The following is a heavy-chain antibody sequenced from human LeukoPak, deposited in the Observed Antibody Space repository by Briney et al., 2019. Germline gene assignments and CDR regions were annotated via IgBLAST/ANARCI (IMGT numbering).Heavy chain of an antibody. Sequence: GASVKVSCKASGYTFTGYYMHWVRQAPGQGLEWMGRINPNSGGTNYAQKFQGRVTMTRDTSISTAYMELSRLRSDDTAVYYCARASSGWYGFGYWGQGTLVTVSS. V-gene: IGHV1-2*06. CDR1: GYTFTGYY. J-gene: IGHJ4*02. CDR3: ARASSGWYGFGY. CDR2: INPNSGGT. D-gene: IGHD6-19*01.